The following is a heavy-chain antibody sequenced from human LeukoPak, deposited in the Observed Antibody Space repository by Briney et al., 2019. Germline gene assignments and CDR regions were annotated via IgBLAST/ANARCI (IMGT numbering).Heavy chain of an antibody. Sequence: GGSLRLSCAASGFAFSSYSMNWVRQAPGKGLEWVSSISSSSSYIYYADSVKGRFTLSRDNSKNTLYLQMNSLRAEDTAVYYCARNMDDFWSGSNDAFDIWGQGTMVTVSS. V-gene: IGHV3-21*01. CDR1: GFAFSSYS. J-gene: IGHJ3*02. D-gene: IGHD3-3*01. CDR3: ARNMDDFWSGSNDAFDI. CDR2: ISSSSSYI.